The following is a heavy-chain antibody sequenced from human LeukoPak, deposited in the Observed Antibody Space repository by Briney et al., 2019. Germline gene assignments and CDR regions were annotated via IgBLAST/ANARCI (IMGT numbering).Heavy chain of an antibody. Sequence: GGSLRLSCAASGFTVSTNYMSWVRQAPGKGLEWVSGITNSGENTYYADSVKGRFTISRDNSKNTLFLEMNSLRADDTAVYYCAKDHGSSDWYYFDYWGQGTLVTVSS. CDR3: AKDHGSSDWYYFDY. CDR2: ITNSGENT. J-gene: IGHJ4*02. D-gene: IGHD6-13*01. V-gene: IGHV3-66*03. CDR1: GFTVSTNY.